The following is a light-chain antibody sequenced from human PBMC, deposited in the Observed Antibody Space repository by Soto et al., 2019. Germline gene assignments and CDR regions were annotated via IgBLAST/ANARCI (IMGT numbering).Light chain of an antibody. CDR3: QKYSSVPV. CDR1: QDIRNF. J-gene: IGKJ3*01. CDR2: AAS. V-gene: IGKV1-27*01. Sequence: DIQMPQSPTSLSASVGDRVTITCRASQDIRNFVAWYQQKPGKAPKLLLYAASTLQSGVPSRFSGSGSGTDFTITINSLQPEDVATYSCQKYSSVPVFGPGTKVEIK.